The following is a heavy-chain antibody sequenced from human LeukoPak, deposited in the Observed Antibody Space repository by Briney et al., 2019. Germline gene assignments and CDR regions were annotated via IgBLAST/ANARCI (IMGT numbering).Heavy chain of an antibody. Sequence: SETLSLTCAIYDESFSGYLSDSYWSWVRRPPGKGLEWIGEIDRHGNTNYSPSHKSRVTISIQTSKSQFSLNLNSVTDADTAVYYCARRGGGNYPYYFDYWGRGTPVTVSS. CDR3: ARRGGGNYPYYFDY. CDR1: DESFSGYLSDSY. CDR2: IDRHGNT. J-gene: IGHJ4*02. D-gene: IGHD3-16*01. V-gene: IGHV4-34*01.